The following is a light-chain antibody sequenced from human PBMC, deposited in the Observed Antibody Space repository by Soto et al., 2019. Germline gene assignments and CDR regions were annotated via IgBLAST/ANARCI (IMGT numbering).Light chain of an antibody. CDR3: QQYVRSPPSWT. V-gene: IGKV3-20*01. J-gene: IGKJ1*01. CDR2: GAS. Sequence: ETVLTQSPGPLSLSPGERATLSCRASQSVSNSYLAWYQQKPGQAPRLLIYGASTRATGIPDRFSGGGSGTDFTLTINRLEPEDFAVYYCQQYVRSPPSWTFGQGTKVEI. CDR1: QSVSNSY.